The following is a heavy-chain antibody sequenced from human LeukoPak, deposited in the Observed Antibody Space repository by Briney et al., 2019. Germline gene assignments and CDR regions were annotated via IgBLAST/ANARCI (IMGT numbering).Heavy chain of an antibody. CDR3: ARELSNYYYYYMDV. V-gene: IGHV3-7*01. Sequence: SGGSLRLSCEGSGFTFSNYWMGWVRQAPGKGLQWVANIKTDGSEKYYVDSVKGRFTISRDNAKNSLYLQMNSLRAEDTAVYYCARELSNYYYYYMDVWGKGTTVTVSS. CDR2: IKTDGSEK. CDR1: GFTFSNYW. J-gene: IGHJ6*03.